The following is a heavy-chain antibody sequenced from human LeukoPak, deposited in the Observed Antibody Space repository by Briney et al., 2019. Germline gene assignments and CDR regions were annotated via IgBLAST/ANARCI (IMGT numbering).Heavy chain of an antibody. CDR1: GESFSGYY. CDR3: ARGLSNSRRTLLGLDY. J-gene: IGHJ4*02. V-gene: IGHV4-34*01. CDR2: INHSGST. D-gene: IGHD3-16*01. Sequence: SETPSLTCAVYGESFSGYYWSWIRQPPGKGLEWIGKINHSGSTSYNPSLESRATISVDTSKNQFSLTLSSVTAADTAVYFCARGLSNSRRTLLGLDYWGQGTLVTVSS.